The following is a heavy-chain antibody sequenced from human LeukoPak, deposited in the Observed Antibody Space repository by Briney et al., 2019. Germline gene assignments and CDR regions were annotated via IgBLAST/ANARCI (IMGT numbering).Heavy chain of an antibody. CDR1: GYTFTSYG. V-gene: IGHV1-46*01. CDR3: ARALSEMATIGEDFDY. D-gene: IGHD5-24*01. Sequence: ASVKVSCKASGYTFTSYGISWVRQAPGQGLEWMGIINPSGGNKRYAEKFQGRVTMTRDTSTSTVYMELSSLRSEDTAVYYCARALSEMATIGEDFDYWGQGTLVTVSS. CDR2: INPSGGNK. J-gene: IGHJ4*02.